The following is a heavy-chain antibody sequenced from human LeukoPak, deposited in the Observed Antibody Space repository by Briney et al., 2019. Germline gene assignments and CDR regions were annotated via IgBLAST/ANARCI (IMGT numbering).Heavy chain of an antibody. D-gene: IGHD3-10*01. Sequence: GGSLRLSCAASGFTVRNNHMYWVRQAPGKGLEWVSVIYNGGGTGYADSVKGRFTISRDNSKNTLYLQMNSLRAEDTAVYYCAKMLWFGEYGVFDYWGQGTLVTVSS. J-gene: IGHJ4*02. V-gene: IGHV3-66*02. CDR1: GFTVRNNH. CDR3: AKMLWFGEYGVFDY. CDR2: IYNGGGT.